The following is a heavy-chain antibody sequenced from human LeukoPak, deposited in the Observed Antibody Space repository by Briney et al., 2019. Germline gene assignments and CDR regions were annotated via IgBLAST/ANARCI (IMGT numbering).Heavy chain of an antibody. CDR2: ISSSGSTI. V-gene: IGHV3-11*01. J-gene: IGHJ3*02. Sequence: GGSLRLSCAASGFTFSDYYMSWIRQAPGKGLEWVSYISSSGSTIYYADSVKGRFTISRDNAKNSLYLQMNSLRAEDTAVYYCARDRVPRRYCSGGRCYLDAFDIWGQGTMVTVSS. CDR1: GFTFSDYY. D-gene: IGHD2-15*01. CDR3: ARDRVPRRYCSGGRCYLDAFDI.